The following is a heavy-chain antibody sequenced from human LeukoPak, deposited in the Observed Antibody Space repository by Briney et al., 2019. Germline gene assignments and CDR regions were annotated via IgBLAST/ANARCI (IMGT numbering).Heavy chain of an antibody. J-gene: IGHJ5*02. Sequence: GGSLRLSCAASGFTFNDYYMSWIRQAPGKGLEWLSYINIGGTNTHYADSVKGRFTISRDNAKKSLYLEMNNLRAEDTAVNYCATDGAGFDTWGQGVLVTVSS. D-gene: IGHD5-24*01. CDR3: ATDGAGFDT. CDR1: GFTFNDYY. V-gene: IGHV3-11*01. CDR2: INIGGTNT.